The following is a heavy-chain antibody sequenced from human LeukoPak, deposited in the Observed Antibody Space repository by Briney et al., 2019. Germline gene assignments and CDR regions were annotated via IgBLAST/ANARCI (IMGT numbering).Heavy chain of an antibody. CDR2: ISSSGSTI. CDR1: GFTFSSYE. D-gene: IGHD3-9*01. Sequence: GGSLRLSCAASGFTFSSYEMNWVRQASGKGLEWVSYISSSGSTIYYADSVKGRFTISRDNAKNSLYLQMNSLRAEDTAVYYCAREVNDILTGYYYSSYGMDVWGQGTTVTVSS. CDR3: AREVNDILTGYYYSSYGMDV. J-gene: IGHJ6*02. V-gene: IGHV3-48*03.